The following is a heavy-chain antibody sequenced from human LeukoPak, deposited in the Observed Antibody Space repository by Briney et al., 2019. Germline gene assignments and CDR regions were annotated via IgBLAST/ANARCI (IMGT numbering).Heavy chain of an antibody. D-gene: IGHD3-22*01. CDR3: ASNYDSSGYLFDY. V-gene: IGHV1-69*05. J-gene: IGHJ4*02. Sequence: SVKVSCKASGGTFSSYAISWVRQAPGQGLDWMGGIIPIFGTANYAQKFQGRVTITTDESTSTAYMELSSLRSEDTAVYYCASNYDSSGYLFDYWGQGTLVTVSS. CDR2: IIPIFGTA. CDR1: GGTFSSYA.